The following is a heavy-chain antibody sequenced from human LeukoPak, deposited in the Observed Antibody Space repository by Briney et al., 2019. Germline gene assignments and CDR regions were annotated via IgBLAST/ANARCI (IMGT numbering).Heavy chain of an antibody. CDR2: ISSSGSTI. V-gene: IGHV3-48*03. J-gene: IGHJ4*02. Sequence: PGGSLRLSCAASGFTFSSYEMNWVRQAPGKGLEWVSYISSSGSTIYYADSVKGRFTISRDNAKNSLYLQMNSLRAEDTAVYYCARVKISTVVTGIDYWGQGTLVTVSS. D-gene: IGHD4-23*01. CDR3: ARVKISTVVTGIDY. CDR1: GFTFSSYE.